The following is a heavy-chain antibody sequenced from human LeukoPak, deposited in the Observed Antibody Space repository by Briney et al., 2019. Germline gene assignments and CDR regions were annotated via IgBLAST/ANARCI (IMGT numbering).Heavy chain of an antibody. J-gene: IGHJ6*03. V-gene: IGHV3-73*01. CDR2: IRSKANSYAT. D-gene: IGHD3-10*01. Sequence: PGGSLRLSCAASGFTFSGSAMHWVRQASGKGLEWVGRIRSKANSYATAYAASVKGRFTISRDDSKNTAYLQMNSLKTEDTAVYYCTRSHRITTMVRGVPYYYMDVWGKGTTVTISS. CDR3: TRSHRITTMVRGVPYYYMDV. CDR1: GFTFSGSA.